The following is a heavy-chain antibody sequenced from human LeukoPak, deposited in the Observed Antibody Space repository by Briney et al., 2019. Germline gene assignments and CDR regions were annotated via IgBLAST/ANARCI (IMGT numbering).Heavy chain of an antibody. V-gene: IGHV1-2*06. D-gene: IGHD3-3*01. CDR1: GYTFTGYY. Sequence: ASVKVSCKASGYTFTGYYMHWVRQAPGQGLEWMGRINPNSGGTNYAQKFQGRVTMTRDTSTSTVYMELSSLRSEDTAVYYCARVPDDFRSGYYFDYWGQGTLVTVSS. CDR2: INPNSGGT. J-gene: IGHJ4*02. CDR3: ARVPDDFRSGYYFDY.